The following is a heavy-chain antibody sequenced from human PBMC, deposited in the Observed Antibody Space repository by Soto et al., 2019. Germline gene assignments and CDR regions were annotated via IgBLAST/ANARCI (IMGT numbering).Heavy chain of an antibody. J-gene: IGHJ6*02. D-gene: IGHD3-10*01. Sequence: EVQLLESGGGLVQPGGSLRLSCAASGFTFSSYAMSWVRQAPGKGLEWVSAISGSGGSTYYADSVKGRFTISRDNSKNTLYLQMNSLRAEDTAVYHCAKEGQYYYGSGSYSIYYYYYGMDVWGQGTTVTVSS. V-gene: IGHV3-23*01. CDR2: ISGSGGST. CDR1: GFTFSSYA. CDR3: AKEGQYYYGSGSYSIYYYYYGMDV.